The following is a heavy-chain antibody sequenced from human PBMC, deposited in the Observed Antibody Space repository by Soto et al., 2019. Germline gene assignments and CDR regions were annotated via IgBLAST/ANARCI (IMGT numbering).Heavy chain of an antibody. D-gene: IGHD6-6*01. CDR1: GGSISSYY. CDR2: IYYSGST. V-gene: IGHV4-59*01. Sequence: ETLSLTCTVSGGSISSYYWSWIRQPPGKGLEWIGYIYYSGSTNYNPSLKSRVTISVDTSKNQFSLKLSSVTAADTAVYYCAGQFEYSSSSFDYWGQGTLVTVSS. CDR3: AGQFEYSSSSFDY. J-gene: IGHJ4*02.